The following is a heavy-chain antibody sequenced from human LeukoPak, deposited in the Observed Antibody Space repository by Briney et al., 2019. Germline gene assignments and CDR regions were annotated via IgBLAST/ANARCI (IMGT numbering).Heavy chain of an antibody. CDR1: GGSIIGNSTDY. D-gene: IGHD2-2*01. Sequence: SETLSLTCNVSGGSIIGNSTDYWGWVRQPPGKGLEWIATIQHSGGTYDNPSLKGRVTISVDTSKNQFFLTLTSVTAADTAVYYCARSPCSSTSCYVDYWGQGTLVTVSS. J-gene: IGHJ4*02. V-gene: IGHV4-39*01. CDR2: IQHSGGT. CDR3: ARSPCSSTSCYVDY.